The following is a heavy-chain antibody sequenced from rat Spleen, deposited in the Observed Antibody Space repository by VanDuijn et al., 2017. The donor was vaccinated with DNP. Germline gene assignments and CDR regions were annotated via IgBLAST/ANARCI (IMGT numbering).Heavy chain of an antibody. D-gene: IGHD1-11*01. V-gene: IGHV5S23*01. CDR3: ARHGRRVFDY. Sequence: EVQLVESGGGLVQPGRSLKLSCEVSGFTFSNYDMAWVRQAPKKGLEWVASISTSGGSTYYRDSVKGRFTVSRDNAKSTLYLQMDSLRSEDTATYYCARHGRRVFDYWGQGVMVTVSS. J-gene: IGHJ2*01. CDR1: GFTFSNYD. CDR2: ISTSGGST.